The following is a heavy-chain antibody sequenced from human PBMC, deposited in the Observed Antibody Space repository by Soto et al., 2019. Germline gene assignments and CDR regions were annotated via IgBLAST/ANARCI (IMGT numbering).Heavy chain of an antibody. V-gene: IGHV1-2*02. CDR1: GYTFTGYY. CDR2: INPNSGGT. CDR3: ARVSRRGYSGYDPNPGY. Sequence: ASVKVSCKASGYTFTGYYMHWVRQAPGQGLEWMGWINPNSGGTNYAQKFQGRVTMTRDTSISTAYMELSRLRSDDTAVYYCARVSRRGYSGYDPNPGYWGQGTLVPVAS. D-gene: IGHD5-12*01. J-gene: IGHJ4*02.